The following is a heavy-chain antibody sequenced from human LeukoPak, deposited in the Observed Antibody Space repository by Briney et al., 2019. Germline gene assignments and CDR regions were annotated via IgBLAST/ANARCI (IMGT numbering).Heavy chain of an antibody. V-gene: IGHV4-59*01. CDR3: ARPLGNGYSYWYFDL. Sequence: SETLSLTCTVSGDSISLYYWSWIRQSPGQGLEWIGYIYYSGDTRNNPSLQSRVTTSMDTSKNQISLRLSSVTAADTAVYYCARPLGNGYSYWYFDLWGRGTLVTVSS. D-gene: IGHD3-22*01. CDR1: GDSISLYY. CDR2: IYYSGDT. J-gene: IGHJ2*01.